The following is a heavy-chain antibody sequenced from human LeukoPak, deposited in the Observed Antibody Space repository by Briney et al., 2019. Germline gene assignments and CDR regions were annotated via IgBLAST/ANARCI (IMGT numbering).Heavy chain of an antibody. CDR2: VSTTSSYI. Sequence: PGGSLRLSCAASGFTFSSYNVNWVRPAPGKGLEWVSSVSTTSSYIYYADSVKGRFTISRDNAKSSLYLRMNSLRAEDTAVYYCARDSSGNFIPDYFDYWGQGTLVTVSS. V-gene: IGHV3-21*01. D-gene: IGHD3-10*01. CDR3: ARDSSGNFIPDYFDY. J-gene: IGHJ4*02. CDR1: GFTFSSYN.